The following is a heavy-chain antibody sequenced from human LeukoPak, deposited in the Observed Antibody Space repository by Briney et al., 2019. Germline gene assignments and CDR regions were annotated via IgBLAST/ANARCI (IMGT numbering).Heavy chain of an antibody. CDR1: GGSISSYY. CDR3: ARDGGAMTTVTTRVLDP. Sequence: SETLSLTRTVSGGSISSYYWSWIRQPAGKGLEWIGRIYTSGSTNYNPSLKSRVTMSVDTSKNQFSLKLSSVTAADTAVYYCARDGGAMTTVTTRVLDPWGQGTLVTVSS. D-gene: IGHD4-11*01. CDR2: IYTSGST. V-gene: IGHV4-4*07. J-gene: IGHJ5*02.